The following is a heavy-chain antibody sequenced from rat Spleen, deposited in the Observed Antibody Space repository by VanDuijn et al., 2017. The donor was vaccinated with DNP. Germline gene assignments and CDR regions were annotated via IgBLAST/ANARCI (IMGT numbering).Heavy chain of an antibody. V-gene: IGHV5-29*01. CDR3: ARWNSGYYAMDA. J-gene: IGHJ4*01. CDR2: IISDGSRT. Sequence: EVQLVESGGGLVQPGRSLKLSCAASGFTFIKYGMAWVRQAPTKGLEWVATIISDGSRTYYRDSVKGRFTISRDNAKSTLYLQMNSLRSEDMATYYCARWNSGYYAMDAWGQGTSVTVSS. CDR1: GFTFIKYG. D-gene: IGHD4-3*01.